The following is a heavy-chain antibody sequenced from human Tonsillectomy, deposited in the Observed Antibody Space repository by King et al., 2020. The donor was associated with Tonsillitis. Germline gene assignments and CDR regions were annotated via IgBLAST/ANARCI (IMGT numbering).Heavy chain of an antibody. CDR3: ARMIDDWEGYWYFDL. Sequence: VQLQESGPGLVKPSQTLSLTCTVSGGSISSGGYYWSWIRQHPGKGLEWSGYINYSGSTYYNPSLKSRVTISADTSKNQFSLKLRSVTAADTAVYYCARMIDDWEGYWYFDLWGRGTLVTVSS. CDR1: GGSISSGGYY. J-gene: IGHJ2*01. V-gene: IGHV4-31*03. CDR2: INYSGST. D-gene: IGHD3-22*01.